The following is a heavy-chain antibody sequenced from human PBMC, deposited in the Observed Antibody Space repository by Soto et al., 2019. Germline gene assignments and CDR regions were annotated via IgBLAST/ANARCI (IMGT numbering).Heavy chain of an antibody. J-gene: IGHJ5*02. CDR3: AHSQVANSGWYGWFDP. Sequence: QITLKESGPTLVKPTQTLSLTCAFSGFSLDTNGVGVGWIRQPPGKALDWLALVYWNDAKRFSPSLWGRITIAKDTAPKQLVLTMTNVGPDDTATYSCAHSQVANSGWYGWFDPLGPGILVTVSS. CDR1: GFSLDTNGVG. D-gene: IGHD6-19*01. V-gene: IGHV2-5*01. CDR2: VYWNDAK.